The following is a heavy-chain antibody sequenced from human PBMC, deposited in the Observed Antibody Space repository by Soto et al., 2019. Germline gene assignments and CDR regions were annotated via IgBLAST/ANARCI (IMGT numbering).Heavy chain of an antibody. J-gene: IGHJ6*02. Sequence: PGESLTISGTSSGDSFTRYWIGWVRQMPGKGLEWMGIIYPGDSDTRYSPSFQGQVTISAGKSISTAYLQWSSLKASDTAMYYCARYTGSSPRDYYYGMDVWGQGTTVTVSS. CDR2: IYPGDSDT. CDR3: ARYTGSSPRDYYYGMDV. V-gene: IGHV5-51*01. CDR1: GDSFTRYW. D-gene: IGHD6-6*01.